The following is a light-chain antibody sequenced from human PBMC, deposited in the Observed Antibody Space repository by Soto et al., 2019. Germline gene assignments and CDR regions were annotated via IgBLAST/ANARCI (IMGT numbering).Light chain of an antibody. J-gene: IGLJ2*01. CDR3: LLYYGGQLGV. CDR2: STN. Sequence: QAVVTQEPSLTVSPGGTVTLTCATSTGAVTSGYYPNWFQQKPGQAPRALIYSTNKKHSWTPARFSGSLLGGKAALTLSGVQPEDEADYYCLLYYGGQLGVFGGGTKVTVL. CDR1: TGAVTSGYY. V-gene: IGLV7-43*01.